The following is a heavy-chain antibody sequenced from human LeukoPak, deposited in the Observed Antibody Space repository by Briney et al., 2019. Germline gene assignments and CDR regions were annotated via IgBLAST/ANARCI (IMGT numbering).Heavy chain of an antibody. V-gene: IGHV4-4*07. Sequence: SKTLSLTCTVSGGSMGSYYWAWIRQPAGKGLEWIGRIYSAGTTTYNPALKSRVTMSIDMSKNQFSLTLRSMTAADTAVYYCARDKAWLDPWGQGTLVTVSS. CDR1: GGSMGSYY. CDR2: IYSAGTT. J-gene: IGHJ5*02. CDR3: ARDKAWLDP. D-gene: IGHD5-12*01.